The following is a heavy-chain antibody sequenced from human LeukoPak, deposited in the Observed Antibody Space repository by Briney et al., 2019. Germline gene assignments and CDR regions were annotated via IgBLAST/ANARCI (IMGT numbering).Heavy chain of an antibody. CDR2: IYYSGST. CDR1: GGSISSYY. Sequence: SETLSLTCTVSGGSISSYYWSWIRQPPGKGLEWIGYIYYSGSTNYNPSLKSRVTISVDTSKNQFSLKLSSVTAADTAVYYCAGNDYGDLGRYWGQGTLVTVSS. D-gene: IGHD4-17*01. CDR3: AGNDYGDLGRY. J-gene: IGHJ4*02. V-gene: IGHV4-59*08.